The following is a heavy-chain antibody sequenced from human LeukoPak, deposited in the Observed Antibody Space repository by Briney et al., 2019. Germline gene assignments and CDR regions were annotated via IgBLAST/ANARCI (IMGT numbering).Heavy chain of an antibody. CDR2: FYHSGST. J-gene: IGHJ4*02. Sequence: PSETLSLTCTVSGYSISSGYYWGWIRQPPGKGLGWIGSFYHSGSTYYNPSLKSRVTISVDTSKNQFSLKLSSVTAADTAVYYCAIIAETYYFDYWGQGTLVTVSS. CDR3: AIIAETYYFDY. V-gene: IGHV4-38-2*02. D-gene: IGHD6-13*01. CDR1: GYSISSGYY.